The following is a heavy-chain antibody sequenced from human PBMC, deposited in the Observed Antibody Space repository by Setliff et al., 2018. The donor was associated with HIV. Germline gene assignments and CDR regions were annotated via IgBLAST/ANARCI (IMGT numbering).Heavy chain of an antibody. D-gene: IGHD5-12*01. V-gene: IGHV4-38-2*01. J-gene: IGHJ6*02. Sequence: SETLSLTCAVSGYSISSGCYWGWIRQPPGKGLEWIGSMYHTGSTYYSPSLNSRFTISLDTSKNQFSLKLSSVTAADTAVYYCARGDGYRANDAYYDTGMDVWGQGITVTVSS. CDR2: MYHTGST. CDR3: ARGDGYRANDAYYDTGMDV. CDR1: GYSISSGCY.